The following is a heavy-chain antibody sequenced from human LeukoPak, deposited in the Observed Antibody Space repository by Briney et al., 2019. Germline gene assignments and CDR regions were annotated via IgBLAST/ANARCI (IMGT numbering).Heavy chain of an antibody. V-gene: IGHV3-7*01. J-gene: IGHJ4*02. Sequence: GGSLRLSCAASRFTLSNYGMSWVRQAPGKGLEWVANIKQDGSETYYVDSVKGRFTISRDNAKNSLYLQMNSLRAEDTAVYYCARQRVSGCRDYWGQGTLVTVSS. D-gene: IGHD6-19*01. CDR1: RFTLSNYG. CDR3: ARQRVSGCRDY. CDR2: IKQDGSET.